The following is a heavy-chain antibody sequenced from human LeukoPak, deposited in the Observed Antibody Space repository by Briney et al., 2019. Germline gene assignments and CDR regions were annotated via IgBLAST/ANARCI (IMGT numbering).Heavy chain of an antibody. J-gene: IGHJ4*02. CDR1: GFTFRSYE. Sequence: PGGSLRLSCAASGFTFRSYEMNWVRQAPGKGLEWVSYISTSGSTMYYADSVKGRFTISRDNAKNSLYLQMNSLRAEDTAVYYCARQVILDYWGQGTLVTVSS. CDR2: ISTSGSTM. CDR3: ARQVILDY. V-gene: IGHV3-48*03. D-gene: IGHD2-21*01.